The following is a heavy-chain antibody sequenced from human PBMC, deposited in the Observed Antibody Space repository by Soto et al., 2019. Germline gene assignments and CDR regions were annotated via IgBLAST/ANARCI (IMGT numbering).Heavy chain of an antibody. CDR3: ARTSMVRGVIITQAYYYYMDV. J-gene: IGHJ6*03. Sequence: SETLSLTCTVSGGSISSYYWSWIRQPPGKGLEWIGYIYYSGSTNYNPSLKSRVTISVDTSTNKFSLKLSSVTAADTAVYYCARTSMVRGVIITQAYYYYMDVWGKGTTVTVSS. D-gene: IGHD3-10*01. CDR1: GGSISSYY. V-gene: IGHV4-59*08. CDR2: IYYSGST.